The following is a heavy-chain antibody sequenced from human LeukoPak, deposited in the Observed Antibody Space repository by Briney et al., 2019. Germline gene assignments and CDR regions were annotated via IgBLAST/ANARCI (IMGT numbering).Heavy chain of an antibody. CDR3: AREPRLRQRPAFDI. J-gene: IGHJ3*02. D-gene: IGHD3-16*01. Sequence: GGSLRLSCAASGFTFSSYSMNWVRQAPGKGLEWVSSISSSSSYIYYADSVKGRFTISRDNDKNSLYLQMNSLRAEDTAVYYCAREPRLRQRPAFDIWGQGTMVTVSS. V-gene: IGHV3-21*01. CDR2: ISSSSSYI. CDR1: GFTFSSYS.